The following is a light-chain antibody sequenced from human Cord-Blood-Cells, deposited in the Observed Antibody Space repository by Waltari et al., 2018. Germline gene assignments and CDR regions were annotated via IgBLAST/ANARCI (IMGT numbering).Light chain of an antibody. V-gene: IGLV1-40*01. CDR2: GNS. CDR1: SSNIGAGYD. CDR3: QSYDSSLSGPVV. Sequence: QSVLTQPPSVSGAPGQRVTISCTGSSSNIGAGYDVHWYQQLPATAPKLLIYGNSNRPSGVPYRFSGSKSGTSASLAITGLQAEDEADYYCQSYDSSLSGPVVFGGGTKLTVL. J-gene: IGLJ2*01.